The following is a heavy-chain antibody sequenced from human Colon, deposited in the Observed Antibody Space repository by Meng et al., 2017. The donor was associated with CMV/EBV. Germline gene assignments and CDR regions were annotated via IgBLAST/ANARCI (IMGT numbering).Heavy chain of an antibody. CDR3: ARDNYYGMDV. CDR2: LKSDGSST. Sequence: WGSLRLSCAASGFTFRSYWMHWVRQAPGKGLVWVSRLKSDGSSTTYADSVKGRFTISRDNAKNTLYLQMNSLRGEDTAEYYCARDNYYGMDVWGQGTTVTVSS. CDR1: GFTFRSYW. J-gene: IGHJ6*02. V-gene: IGHV3-74*01.